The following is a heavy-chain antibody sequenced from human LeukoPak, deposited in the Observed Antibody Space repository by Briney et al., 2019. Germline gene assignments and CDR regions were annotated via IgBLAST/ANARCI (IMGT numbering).Heavy chain of an antibody. V-gene: IGHV4-34*01. CDR3: ARGRDVLLWFGEFSNPYYFDY. J-gene: IGHJ4*02. CDR2: INHSGST. D-gene: IGHD3-10*01. CDR1: GGSISSYY. Sequence: PSETLSLTCTVSGGSISSYYWSWIRQPPGKGLEWNGEINHSGSTNYNPSLKSRVTISVDTSKNQFSLKLSSVTAADTAVYYCARGRDVLLWFGEFSNPYYFDYWGQGTLVTVSS.